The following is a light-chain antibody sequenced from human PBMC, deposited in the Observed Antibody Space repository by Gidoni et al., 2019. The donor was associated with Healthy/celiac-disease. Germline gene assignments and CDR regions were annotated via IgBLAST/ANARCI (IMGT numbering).Light chain of an antibody. CDR1: SSDVGSYNL. Sequence: QSALTQPASVSGSPGQSITISCTGTSSDVGSYNLVSWYQQHPGKAPKLMIYEGSKRPSGVSNRFSGSKSGNTASLTISGLQAEDEADYYCCSYAVSSTFFYYVFGTGTKVTVL. CDR3: CSYAVSSTFFYYV. CDR2: EGS. J-gene: IGLJ1*01. V-gene: IGLV2-23*03.